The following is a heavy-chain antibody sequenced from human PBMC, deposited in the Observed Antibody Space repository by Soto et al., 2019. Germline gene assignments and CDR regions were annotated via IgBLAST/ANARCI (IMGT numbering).Heavy chain of an antibody. Sequence: LRLSCAASGFTFSSYGMHWVRQAPGKGLEWVAVISYDGSNKYYADSVKGRFTISRDNSKNTLYLQMNSLRAEDTAVYYCAKDRRLDFWSGYNPQDYYYGMDVWGQGTTVTVSS. CDR1: GFTFSSYG. V-gene: IGHV3-30*18. D-gene: IGHD3-3*01. CDR2: ISYDGSNK. J-gene: IGHJ6*02. CDR3: AKDRRLDFWSGYNPQDYYYGMDV.